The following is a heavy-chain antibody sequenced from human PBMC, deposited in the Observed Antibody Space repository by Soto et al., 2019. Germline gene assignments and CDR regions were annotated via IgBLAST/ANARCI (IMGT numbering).Heavy chain of an antibody. J-gene: IGHJ4*02. CDR3: ATSYGSGYRAFDS. Sequence: QVQLVQSGAEVKKPGSSVKVSCKASGDTFSFYTINWVRQAPGLGLEWVGRSNPILSMSNYAQKFQGRVTMTADKSTHTAYMELRSLRSEDTAMYFCATSYGSGYRAFDSWGQGALVTVSS. D-gene: IGHD3-10*01. V-gene: IGHV1-69*02. CDR1: GDTFSFYT. CDR2: SNPILSMS.